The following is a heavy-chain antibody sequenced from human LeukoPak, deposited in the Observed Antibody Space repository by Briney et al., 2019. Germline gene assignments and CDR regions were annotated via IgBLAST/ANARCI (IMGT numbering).Heavy chain of an antibody. Sequence: GASVKVSCKASGYTFTGYDMHWVRQAPGQGLEWMGWINPNSGGTNYTQKFQGRGTMTRDTSISTAYMALSRLRSDDTAVYYCARVKVRGYTAMVPQKNWFDPWGEGTLVTVSS. J-gene: IGHJ5*02. CDR3: ARVKVRGYTAMVPQKNWFDP. CDR2: INPNSGGT. V-gene: IGHV1-2*02. D-gene: IGHD5-18*01. CDR1: GYTFTGYD.